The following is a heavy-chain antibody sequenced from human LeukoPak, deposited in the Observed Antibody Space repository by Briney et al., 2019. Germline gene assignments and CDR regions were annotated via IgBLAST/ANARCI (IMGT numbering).Heavy chain of an antibody. CDR2: IRSDTTSK. D-gene: IGHD3-10*01. CDR3: AKDRDGSGTYEKFLDV. V-gene: IGHV3-30*02. CDR1: GFTFSYYA. Sequence: GGSLRLSCATSGFTFSYYAMHWVRQAPGRGLEWVALIRSDTTSKYYADSVKGRFTVSRDNSNNTLYLQMNSLRPEDTADYHCAKDRDGSGTYEKFLDVWGQGTMVTVSS. J-gene: IGHJ6*02.